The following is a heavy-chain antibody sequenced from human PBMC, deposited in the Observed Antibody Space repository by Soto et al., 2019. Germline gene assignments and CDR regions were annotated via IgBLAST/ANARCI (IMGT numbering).Heavy chain of an antibody. V-gene: IGHV4-34*01. CDR3: ARRGYYDSSGYYYFDY. D-gene: IGHD3-22*01. Sequence: QVQLQQWGAGLLKPSETLSLTCAVYGGSFSGYYWSWIRQPPGKGLELIGEINHSGSTNYNPSLKSRVTISVDTSKNQFSLKLSSVTAADTAVYYCARRGYYDSSGYYYFDYWGQGTLVTVSS. CDR2: INHSGST. J-gene: IGHJ4*02. CDR1: GGSFSGYY.